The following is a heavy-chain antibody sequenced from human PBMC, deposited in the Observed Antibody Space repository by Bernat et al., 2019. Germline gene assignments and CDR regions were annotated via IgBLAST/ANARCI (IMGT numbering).Heavy chain of an antibody. CDR3: AKDLCITILRGLRSCYYGMDV. D-gene: IGHD3-10*01. CDR1: GFTFDDYA. CDR2: ISGDGGST. V-gene: IGHV3-43*02. Sequence: EVHLVESGGGVVQPGGSLRLSCAASGFTFDDYAMHWVRQAPGKGLGWVSLISGDGGSTYYADSVKGRFTVSRDNSKNSLYLQMNSLRTEDTALYYCAKDLCITILRGLRSCYYGMDVWGQGTPVTVSS. J-gene: IGHJ6*02.